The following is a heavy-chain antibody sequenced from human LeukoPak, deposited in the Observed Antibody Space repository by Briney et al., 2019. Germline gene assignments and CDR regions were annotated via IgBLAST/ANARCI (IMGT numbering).Heavy chain of an antibody. CDR2: IYYRGST. J-gene: IGHJ4*02. Sequence: SETLSLTCTVSGVSISSYYSSWIRQPPGKGLEWIGYIYYRGSTNYNPSLKSRVTISVDKAKNQFSLNLNSVSAADTAVYYCARGGDRSFDYWGQGTLVTVSS. CDR1: GVSISSYY. CDR3: ARGGDRSFDY. D-gene: IGHD3-10*01. V-gene: IGHV4-59*12.